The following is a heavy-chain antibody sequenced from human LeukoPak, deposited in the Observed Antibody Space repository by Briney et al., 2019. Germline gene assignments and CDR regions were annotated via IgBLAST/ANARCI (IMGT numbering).Heavy chain of an antibody. CDR1: GGSISSYY. D-gene: IGHD2-21*01. Sequence: SETLSLTCTVSGGSISSYYWSWIRQPPGKGLEWIGYIYYSGSTYYNPSLKSRVTISLDMSKNQFSLKLSSVTAADTAVYCCARGGAYGRFDPWGQGTLVTVSS. V-gene: IGHV4-59*01. CDR3: ARGGAYGRFDP. CDR2: IYYSGST. J-gene: IGHJ5*02.